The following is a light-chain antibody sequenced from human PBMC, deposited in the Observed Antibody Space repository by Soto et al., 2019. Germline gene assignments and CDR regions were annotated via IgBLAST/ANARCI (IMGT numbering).Light chain of an antibody. CDR3: HQYGSAPLT. CDR2: EAS. J-gene: IGKJ2*01. V-gene: IGKV3-20*01. Sequence: EIVLTQSPGTLYLSPGDRATLSCRASQSVTSSSLAWFQQKPGQAPRLLIYEASSRATGIPDRFSGSGSGTDFPLTINRLEHEDFAVYSFHQYGSAPLTFGQGTKLEIK. CDR1: QSVTSSS.